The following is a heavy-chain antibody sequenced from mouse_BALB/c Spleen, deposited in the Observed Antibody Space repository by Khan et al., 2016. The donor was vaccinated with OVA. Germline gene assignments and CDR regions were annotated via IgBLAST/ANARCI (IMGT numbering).Heavy chain of an antibody. CDR3: SRAGYGTFAY. D-gene: IGHD2-1*01. CDR2: INPSNGGT. V-gene: IGHV1S81*02. J-gene: IGHJ3*01. CDR1: GYTFTNYY. Sequence: QVQLQQSGAELVKPGASVRLSCKASGYTFTNYYLYWVKQRPGHGLEWIGDINPSNGGTNFNEKFKNKVTLTVDKSSSTAYMQLSSLTSEDSVVYYCSRAGYGTFAYWGQGTLVTVSA.